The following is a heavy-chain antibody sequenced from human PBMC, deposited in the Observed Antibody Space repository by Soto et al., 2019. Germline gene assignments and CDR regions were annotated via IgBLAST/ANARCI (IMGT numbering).Heavy chain of an antibody. Sequence: PGGSLRLSCAASGFTFSSFGMHWVRQAPGKGLEWVSLISYDGSKKSYGDSVKGRFTISRDNSRNTVYLQMNSLRADDTAVYYCARDASYYSLWSGYYPSRNGMDVWGQGTTVTVSS. J-gene: IGHJ6*02. CDR2: ISYDGSKK. D-gene: IGHD3-3*01. CDR3: ARDASYYSLWSGYYPSRNGMDV. CDR1: GFTFSSFG. V-gene: IGHV3-33*01.